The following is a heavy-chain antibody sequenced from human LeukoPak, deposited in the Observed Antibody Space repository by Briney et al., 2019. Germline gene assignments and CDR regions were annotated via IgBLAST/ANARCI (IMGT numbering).Heavy chain of an antibody. V-gene: IGHV1-2*02. CDR3: ARDERYDSSGYPFDY. D-gene: IGHD3-22*01. Sequence: ASVKVSCKASGYAFNVYYMHWVRQVPGQGLEWMGWINPNSGGTKYAQKFQGRVTMTRDTSISTAYMELNRLRSDDTAVYYCARDERYDSSGYPFDYWGQGTLVTVSS. CDR2: INPNSGGT. CDR1: GYAFNVYY. J-gene: IGHJ4*02.